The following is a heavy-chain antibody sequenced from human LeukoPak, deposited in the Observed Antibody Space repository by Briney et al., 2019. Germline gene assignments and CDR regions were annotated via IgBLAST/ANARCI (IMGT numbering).Heavy chain of an antibody. J-gene: IGHJ4*02. CDR2: IYYSGST. V-gene: IGHV4-39*01. D-gene: IGHD3-10*01. CDR3: ARGSNMVRGVIRY. CDR1: GGSISSSSYY. Sequence: SETLSLTYTVSGGSISSSSYYWGWIRQPPGKGLEWIGSIYYSGSTYYNPSLKSRVTISVDTSKNQFSLKLSSVTAADTAVYYCARGSNMVRGVIRYWGQGTLVTVSS.